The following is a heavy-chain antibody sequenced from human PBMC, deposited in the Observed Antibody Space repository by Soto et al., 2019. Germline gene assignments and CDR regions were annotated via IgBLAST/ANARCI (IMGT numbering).Heavy chain of an antibody. Sequence: PGGSLRLSCAASGFTFSSYGMHWVRQAPGKGLEWVAVISYDGSNKYYADSVKGRFTISRDNSKNTLYLQMNSLRAEDTAVYYCAKDLRVTAMVIGFKFLDVWGQGTTVTVSS. V-gene: IGHV3-30*18. D-gene: IGHD5-18*01. J-gene: IGHJ6*02. CDR3: AKDLRVTAMVIGFKFLDV. CDR2: ISYDGSNK. CDR1: GFTFSSYG.